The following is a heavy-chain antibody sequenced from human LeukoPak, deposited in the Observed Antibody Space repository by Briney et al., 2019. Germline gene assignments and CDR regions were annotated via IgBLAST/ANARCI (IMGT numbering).Heavy chain of an antibody. CDR1: GGSISSYY. V-gene: IGHV4-59*01. D-gene: IGHD3-10*01. J-gene: IGHJ6*02. CDR2: IYYSGST. CDR3: ARDYYGSGSPDLGYYYYGMDV. Sequence: SETLPLTCTVSGGSISSYYWSWIRQPPGKGLEWIGYIYYSGSTNYNPSLKSRVTISVDTSKNQFSLKLSSVTAADTAVYYCARDYYGSGSPDLGYYYYGMDVWGQGTTVTVSS.